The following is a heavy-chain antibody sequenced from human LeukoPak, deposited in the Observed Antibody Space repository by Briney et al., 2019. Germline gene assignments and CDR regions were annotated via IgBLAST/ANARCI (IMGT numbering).Heavy chain of an antibody. CDR3: ARGIRYFDY. J-gene: IGHJ4*02. CDR1: GFTFSSYA. D-gene: IGHD3-9*01. Sequence: GSLRLSCAASGFTFSSYAMSWVRQAPGKGLEWVSGISASGVSTNYADSVKGRFTISRDNSKNTLYLQMNSLRAEDMAVYYCARGIRYFDYWGQGTLVTVSS. CDR2: ISASGVST. V-gene: IGHV3-23*01.